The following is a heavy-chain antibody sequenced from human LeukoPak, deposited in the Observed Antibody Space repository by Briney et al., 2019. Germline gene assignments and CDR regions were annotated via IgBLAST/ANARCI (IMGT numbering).Heavy chain of an antibody. D-gene: IGHD4/OR15-4a*01. J-gene: IGHJ5*02. CDR3: RLSRAFDWFDP. Sequence: GGSLRLSCAASGFTFSKYAMSWVRQAPGKGLEWVSVISVSGDSTYYADSVKGRFTISRDNSKNTLYLQMNSLRAEDTAVYYCRLSRAFDWFDPWGQGTLVTVSS. CDR1: GFTFSKYA. CDR2: ISVSGDST. V-gene: IGHV3-23*01.